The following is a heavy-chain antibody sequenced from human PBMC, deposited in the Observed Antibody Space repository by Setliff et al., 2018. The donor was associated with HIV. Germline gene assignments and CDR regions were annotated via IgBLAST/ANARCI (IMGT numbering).Heavy chain of an antibody. D-gene: IGHD2-8*01. Sequence: TLSLTCSVSGGSISSSTYYWGWIRQPPGKGLEWIGDIFYTGSTYYNPSLKSRVAISIDTSENRFSLRLNSVTAADTGVYYCARRGRDGVLIVFATGFGPWGQGTLVTVSS. CDR1: GGSISSSTYY. CDR3: ARRGRDGVLIVFATGFGP. V-gene: IGHV4-39*01. CDR2: IFYTGST. J-gene: IGHJ5*02.